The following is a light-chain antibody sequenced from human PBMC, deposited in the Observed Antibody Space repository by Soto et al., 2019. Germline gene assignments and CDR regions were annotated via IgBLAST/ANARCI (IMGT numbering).Light chain of an antibody. CDR3: AAWDDSLNGLV. J-gene: IGLJ3*02. Sequence: QSVLTQPPSASGTPGQRVTISCSGSSSNIGSNAVNWYQQFPGTAPKLLIYSNNQRPSGVPDRFSGSNSGTSASLAISGLQSEDEADYYCAAWDDSLNGLVFGGGTKLTVL. CDR1: SSNIGSNA. CDR2: SNN. V-gene: IGLV1-44*01.